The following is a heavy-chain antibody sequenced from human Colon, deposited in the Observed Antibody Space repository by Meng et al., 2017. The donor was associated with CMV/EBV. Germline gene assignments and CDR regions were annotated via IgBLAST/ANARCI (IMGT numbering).Heavy chain of an antibody. Sequence: GESLKISCAASGFTFSSYSMDWVRQAPGKGLEWVSSISNSGHSIHDADSVKGRFTISRDNTKNALYLQMSSLRAEDTAVYYCATLYTYGSFDYWGQGTLVTVSS. CDR3: ATLYTYGSFDY. CDR1: GFTFSSYS. J-gene: IGHJ4*02. V-gene: IGHV3-21*06. CDR2: ISNSGHSI. D-gene: IGHD4-17*01.